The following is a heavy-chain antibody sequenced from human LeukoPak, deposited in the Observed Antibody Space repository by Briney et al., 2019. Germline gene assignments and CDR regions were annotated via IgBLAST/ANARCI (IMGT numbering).Heavy chain of an antibody. J-gene: IGHJ6*02. CDR3: TTEEVPAAIRGYYYYYGMDV. Sequence: GGSLRLSCAASGFTFSNAWMSWVRQAPGKGLEWVGRIKSKTDGGTTDYAAPVKGRFTISRDDSKNTLYLQMNSLKTEDTAVYYCTTEEVPAAIRGYYYYYGMDVWGQGTTVTVSS. CDR1: GFTFSNAW. CDR2: IKSKTDGGTT. D-gene: IGHD2-2*02. V-gene: IGHV3-15*01.